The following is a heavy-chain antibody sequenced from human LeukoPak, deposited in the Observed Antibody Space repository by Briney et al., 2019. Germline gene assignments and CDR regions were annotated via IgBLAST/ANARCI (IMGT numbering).Heavy chain of an antibody. Sequence: ASVKVSCKPSGYTFTGYYMHWVRPAPGQGLEWMGWINPNSGGTNYAQKFQGRVTMTRDTSISTAYMELSRLRSDDTAVYYCARDMWFGGLSYYFDYWGQGTLVTVSS. CDR3: ARDMWFGGLSYYFDY. CDR2: INPNSGGT. J-gene: IGHJ4*02. CDR1: GYTFTGYY. V-gene: IGHV1-2*02. D-gene: IGHD3-10*01.